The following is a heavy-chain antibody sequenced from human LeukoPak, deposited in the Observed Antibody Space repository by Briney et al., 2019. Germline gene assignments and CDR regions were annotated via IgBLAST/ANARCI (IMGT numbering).Heavy chain of an antibody. D-gene: IGHD3-16*01. CDR2: IKTDGSTT. CDR1: GFIFSSYW. CDR3: AREGETWGILI. Sequence: GGSLRLSCAASGFIFSSYWMHWVRQVPGKGLAWVSRIKTDGSTTHYADSVKGRFTISRDNAKNTLFLQMNSLRAEDTAVYYCAREGETWGILIWGQGTMVTVSS. J-gene: IGHJ3*02. V-gene: IGHV3-74*01.